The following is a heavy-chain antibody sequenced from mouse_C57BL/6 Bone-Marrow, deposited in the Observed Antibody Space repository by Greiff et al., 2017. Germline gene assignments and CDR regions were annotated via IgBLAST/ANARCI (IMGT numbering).Heavy chain of an antibody. Sequence: QVQLQQPGAELVMPGASVKLSCKASGYTFTSYWMHWVKQRPGQGLEWIGEIDPSDSYTNYNQKFKGKSTLTVDKSSSTAYMQLSSLTSEDSAVYYCARRGWDWGFDYWGQGTTLTVSS. CDR3: ARRGWDWGFDY. CDR1: GYTFTSYW. D-gene: IGHD4-1*01. V-gene: IGHV1-69*01. J-gene: IGHJ2*01. CDR2: IDPSDSYT.